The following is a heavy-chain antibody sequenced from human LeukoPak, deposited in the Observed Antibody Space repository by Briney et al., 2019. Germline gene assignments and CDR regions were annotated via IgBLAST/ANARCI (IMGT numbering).Heavy chain of an antibody. CDR2: INAGNGNT. Sequence: GASVKVSCKASGYTFTSYAMHWVRQAPGQRLEWMGWINAGNGNTKYSQEFQGRVTITRDTSASTAYMELRSLRSDDTAVYYCAREDYDSNWFDPWGQGTLVTVSS. D-gene: IGHD3-3*01. V-gene: IGHV1-3*01. CDR3: AREDYDSNWFDP. CDR1: GYTFTSYA. J-gene: IGHJ5*02.